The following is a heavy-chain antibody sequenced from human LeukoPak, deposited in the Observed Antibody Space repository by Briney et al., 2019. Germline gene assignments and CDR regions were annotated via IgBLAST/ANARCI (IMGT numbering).Heavy chain of an antibody. V-gene: IGHV4-38-2*02. CDR2: IYHSGST. Sequence: SETLSLTCTVSGYSNSSGYYWGWTRQPPGKGLEWIGSIYHSGSTYYNPSLKSRVTISVDTSRHQFSLQLSSVTAADTAVYYCARVAVVVVAATSQYYYYYMDVWGKGTTVTVCS. CDR1: GYSNSSGYY. D-gene: IGHD2-15*01. J-gene: IGHJ6*03. CDR3: ARVAVVVVAATSQYYYYYMDV.